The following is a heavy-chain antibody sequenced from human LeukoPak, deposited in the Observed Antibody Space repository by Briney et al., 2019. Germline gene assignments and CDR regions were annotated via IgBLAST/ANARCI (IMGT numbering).Heavy chain of an antibody. CDR3: ARGRGYCSGGSCYSGLLDV. J-gene: IGHJ6*04. Sequence: SETLSLTCAVSGGSISSSDWWSWVRQPPGKGLEWTAEIYHIGITNYNPSLKSQVTISVDKSKKQFSLNLSSVTAADTAVYYCARGRGYCSGGSCYSGLLDVWGKGTTVTISS. D-gene: IGHD2-15*01. CDR1: GGSISSSDW. CDR2: IYHIGIT. V-gene: IGHV4-4*02.